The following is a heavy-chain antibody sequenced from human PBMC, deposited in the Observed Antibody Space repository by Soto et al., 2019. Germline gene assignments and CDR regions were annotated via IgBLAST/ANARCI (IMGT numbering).Heavy chain of an antibody. CDR3: ARGRLSNWFDP. CDR1: GYTFTRYD. D-gene: IGHD2-15*01. Sequence: GASGKGSCKASGYTFTRYDINWGRQATGQGLEWMGWMNPNSGNTGYAQKFQGRVTMTRNTSISTAYMELSSLRSEDTAVYYCARGRLSNWFDPWGQGTLVTVSS. J-gene: IGHJ5*02. CDR2: MNPNSGNT. V-gene: IGHV1-8*01.